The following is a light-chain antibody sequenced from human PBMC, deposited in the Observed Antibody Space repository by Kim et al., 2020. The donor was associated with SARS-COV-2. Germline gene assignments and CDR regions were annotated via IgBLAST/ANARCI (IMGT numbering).Light chain of an antibody. J-gene: IGKJ5*01. CDR2: GAS. CDR1: QPISHNY. V-gene: IGKV3-20*01. Sequence: EIVLTQSPGTLSLSPGERVTLSCRASQPISHNYLACYQQNPGQAPRLLIYGASYRAIGVPDRFSASGSGTDFTLTISRLGPEDFAVFYCHHYGSSPFSFGQGTRLEIK. CDR3: HHYGSSPFS.